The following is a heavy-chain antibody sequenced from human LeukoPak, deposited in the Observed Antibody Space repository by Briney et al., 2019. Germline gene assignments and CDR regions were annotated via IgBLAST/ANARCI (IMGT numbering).Heavy chain of an antibody. CDR2: IYHSGST. J-gene: IGHJ4*02. V-gene: IGHV4-38-2*01. CDR1: GYSISSGYY. Sequence: PSETLSLTCAVSGYSISSGYYWGWIRQPPGKGLEWIGSIYHSGSTYYNPSLKSRVTISVDTSKNQFSLKLSSVTAADTAVYYCARHREYDDYAVPMDYWGQGTLVTVSS. D-gene: IGHD3-16*01. CDR3: ARHREYDDYAVPMDY.